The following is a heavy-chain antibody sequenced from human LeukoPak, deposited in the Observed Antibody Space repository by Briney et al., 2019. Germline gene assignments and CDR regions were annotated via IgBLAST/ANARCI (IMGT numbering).Heavy chain of an antibody. CDR2: IIPILGRA. CDR1: GGTFSSYA. J-gene: IGHJ5*02. Sequence: SVKVSCKASGGTFSSYAISWVRQAPGQGLEWMGRIIPILGRANYAQKFQGRVTITADKSTSTAYMELSSLRSEDTAVYYCARDRLPGDPFWSGYPSWFDPWGQGTLVTVSS. D-gene: IGHD3-3*01. CDR3: ARDRLPGDPFWSGYPSWFDP. V-gene: IGHV1-69*04.